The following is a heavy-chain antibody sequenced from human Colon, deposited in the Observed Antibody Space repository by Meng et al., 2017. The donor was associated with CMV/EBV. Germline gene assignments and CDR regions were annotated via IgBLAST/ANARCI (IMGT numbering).Heavy chain of an antibody. CDR2: IAFDGRTK. V-gene: IGHV3-30*04. D-gene: IGHD2-15*01. CDR1: GFTSSPYA. J-gene: IGHJ6*02. CDR3: ARAGDTVEVSDPLRDNYYYYGMDL. Sequence: SLKISCKASGFTSSPYAVHWLRQAPGKGLEWVALIAFDGRTKYNTDSVKGRFTISRDSSKNTVYLQMSSLRGDDTAVYYCARAGDTVEVSDPLRDNYYYYGMDLWGQGTTVTVSS.